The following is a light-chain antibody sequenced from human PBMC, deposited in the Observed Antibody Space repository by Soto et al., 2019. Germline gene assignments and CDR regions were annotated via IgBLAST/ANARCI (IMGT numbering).Light chain of an antibody. CDR2: EVS. CDR1: QSLLHSDGKTY. V-gene: IGKV2D-29*01. Sequence: DIVMTQTPLSLSVTPGQPASISCKSSQSLLHSDGKTYLYWYLQKPGQPPQLLIYEVSNRFSGVPDRFSGSGSGTDFTLTISSLQPEDFATYYCQQSYSTPLTFGGGTKVDI. J-gene: IGKJ4*01. CDR3: QQSYSTPLT.